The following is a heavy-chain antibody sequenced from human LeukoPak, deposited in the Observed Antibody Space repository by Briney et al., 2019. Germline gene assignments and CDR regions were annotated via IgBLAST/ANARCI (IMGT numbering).Heavy chain of an antibody. CDR2: IYYSGST. Sequence: SETLSLTCTVSGGSIGSSSYYWGWIRQPPGKGLEWIGSIYYSGSTYYNPSLKSRVTISVDTSKNQFSLKLSSVTAADTAVYYCARHRGYCSSTSCYSYYYMDVWGKGTTVTISS. J-gene: IGHJ6*03. V-gene: IGHV4-39*01. D-gene: IGHD2-2*01. CDR1: GGSIGSSSYY. CDR3: ARHRGYCSSTSCYSYYYMDV.